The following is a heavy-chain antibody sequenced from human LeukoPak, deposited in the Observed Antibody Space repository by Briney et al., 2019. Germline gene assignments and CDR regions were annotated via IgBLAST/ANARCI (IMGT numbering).Heavy chain of an antibody. CDR2: IGYDGNHK. CDR1: GLTFSAYG. V-gene: IGHV3-30*02. CDR3: ATSWGYSDSY. J-gene: IGHJ4*02. Sequence: GSLRLSCAASGLTFSAYGMHWVRQAPGKGLEWVAFIGYDGNHKYYADSVKGRFAISRDNSKNTLYLQMNSLRGEDTALYYCATSWGYSDSYWGQGTLVTVSP. D-gene: IGHD5-18*01.